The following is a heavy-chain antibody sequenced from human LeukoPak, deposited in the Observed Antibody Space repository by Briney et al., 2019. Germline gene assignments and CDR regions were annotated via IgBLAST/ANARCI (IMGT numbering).Heavy chain of an antibody. D-gene: IGHD3-22*01. CDR2: INPNSGGT. CDR3: ARQAPRTYYYDSSGYSFDY. Sequence: ASVKVSCKASGYTFTGYYMHWVRQAPGQGLEWMGRINPNSGGTNYAQKFQGRVTMTRDTSISTAYMELSRLRSDDTAVYYCARQAPRTYYYDSSGYSFDYWGQGTLVTVSS. J-gene: IGHJ4*02. CDR1: GYTFTGYY. V-gene: IGHV1-2*06.